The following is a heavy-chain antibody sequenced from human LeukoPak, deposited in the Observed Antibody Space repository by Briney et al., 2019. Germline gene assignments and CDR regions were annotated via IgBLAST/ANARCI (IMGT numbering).Heavy chain of an antibody. CDR1: GGSISSYY. CDR2: IYYSGST. D-gene: IGHD1-26*01. Sequence: SETLSLTCTVSGGSISSYYWSWIRQPPGKGLEWIGYIYYSGSTNYNPSLKSRVTISVDTSKNQFSLKLSSVTAADTAVYYCARGLVGATYWFDPWGQGTLVTVSS. J-gene: IGHJ5*02. V-gene: IGHV4-59*01. CDR3: ARGLVGATYWFDP.